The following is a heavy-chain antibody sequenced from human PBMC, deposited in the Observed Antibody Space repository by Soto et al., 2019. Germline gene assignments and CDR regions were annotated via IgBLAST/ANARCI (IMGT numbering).Heavy chain of an antibody. Sequence: ASVKVSCKAPRYTFTSYYINWVRQAPGQGLEWMGVINPHGGSTAYAQKFKGRVTLTRDTSASTVYMEVSSLTSEDTAMYYCARSSGGNFGILIEGTNWFAPWGQGTLGTVSS. V-gene: IGHV1-46*01. CDR1: RYTFTSYY. J-gene: IGHJ5*02. CDR2: INPHGGST. D-gene: IGHD1-26*01. CDR3: ARSSGGNFGILIEGTNWFAP.